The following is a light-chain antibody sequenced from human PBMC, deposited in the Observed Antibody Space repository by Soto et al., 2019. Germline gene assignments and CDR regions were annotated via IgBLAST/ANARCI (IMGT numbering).Light chain of an antibody. J-gene: IGKJ1*01. CDR1: QPVSDK. CDR3: QQYDQWWA. CDR2: GAS. Sequence: ETVMTQSPANLSVSPGVGATLSCWASQPVSDKLAWYQQKPGQPPRLLVYGASIRATDIPARFSGSGSGADYTLTISSLQSEDFGVYFCQQYDQWWAFGQGTKVDIK. V-gene: IGKV3-15*01.